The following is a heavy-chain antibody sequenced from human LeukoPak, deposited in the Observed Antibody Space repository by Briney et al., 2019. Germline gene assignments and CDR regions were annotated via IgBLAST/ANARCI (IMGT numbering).Heavy chain of an antibody. CDR1: GFSFSNYG. CDR3: AKPTSGSGSFLIDY. Sequence: GGSLRLSCAASGFSFSNYGMHWVRQAPGEGLEWVAVIWDDGSYKYYADSVKGRFTISRDNSKNTLYLQMNSLRAEDTAVYYCAKPTSGSGSFLIDYWGQGTLVTVSS. J-gene: IGHJ4*02. D-gene: IGHD1-26*01. CDR2: IWDDGSYK. V-gene: IGHV3-33*06.